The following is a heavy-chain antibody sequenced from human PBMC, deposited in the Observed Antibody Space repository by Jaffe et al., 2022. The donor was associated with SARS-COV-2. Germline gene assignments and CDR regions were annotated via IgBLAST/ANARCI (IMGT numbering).Heavy chain of an antibody. Sequence: QVQLQESGPGLVKPSETLSLTCTVSGDSISSYFWSWIRQPAGKGLEWIGRLLTSGTTNYNPSLKSRVTMSVDTSKNQFSLKLSSVTAADTAVYYCARVQLPALEGAFDIWGQGTTVTVSS. J-gene: IGHJ3*02. CDR2: LLTSGTT. CDR3: ARVQLPALEGAFDI. CDR1: GDSISSYF. V-gene: IGHV4-4*07. D-gene: IGHD2-2*01.